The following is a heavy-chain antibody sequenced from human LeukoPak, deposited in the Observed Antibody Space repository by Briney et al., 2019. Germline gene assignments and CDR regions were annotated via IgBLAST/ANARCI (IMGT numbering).Heavy chain of an antibody. V-gene: IGHV1-46*01. Sequence: GASVKVSCKASGYTFTSYYMHWVRQAPGQGLEWMGIINPSGGSTSYAQKFQGRDTMTRDMSTSTVYMELSSLRSEDTAVYYCARDGQWLVASLDYWGQGTLVTVSS. D-gene: IGHD6-19*01. J-gene: IGHJ4*02. CDR3: ARDGQWLVASLDY. CDR1: GYTFTSYY. CDR2: INPSGGST.